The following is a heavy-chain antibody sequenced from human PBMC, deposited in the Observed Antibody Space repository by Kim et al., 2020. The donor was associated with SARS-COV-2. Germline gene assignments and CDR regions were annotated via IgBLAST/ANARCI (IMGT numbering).Heavy chain of an antibody. J-gene: IGHJ6*02. V-gene: IGHV4-31*02. Sequence: SETLSLTWPRATSNTNGGSDEHTCDLQSPEESPDAVVCNSYNGSTYYNPSLRSRVTISLDTSKNQFSLKLSSVTAADTAVYYCGRGPNVVHGMDVWGQGT. CDR3: GRGPNVVHGMDV. CDR1: TSNTNGGSDE. CDR2: NSYNGST. D-gene: IGHD1-1*01.